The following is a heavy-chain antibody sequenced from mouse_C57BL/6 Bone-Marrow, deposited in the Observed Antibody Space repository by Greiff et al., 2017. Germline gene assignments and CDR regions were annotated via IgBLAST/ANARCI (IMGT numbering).Heavy chain of an antibody. Sequence: VQLQQSGAELVRPGASVKLSCTASGFNIKDDYMHWVKQRPEQGLEWIGWIDPENGDTEYASKFQGKATITADTSSNTAYLQLSSLTSEDTAVYYCSTGSLSGDYWGQGTTLTVSS. J-gene: IGHJ2*01. CDR2: IDPENGDT. CDR1: GFNIKDDY. V-gene: IGHV14-4*01. CDR3: STGSLSGDY. D-gene: IGHD1-1*01.